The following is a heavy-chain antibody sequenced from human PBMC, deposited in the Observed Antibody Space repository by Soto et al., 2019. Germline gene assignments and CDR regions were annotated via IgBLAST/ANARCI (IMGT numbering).Heavy chain of an antibody. CDR1: GFTFSSYE. CDR3: ARGRIAAAGTGGMDV. V-gene: IGHV3-48*03. CDR2: ISSSGSTI. Sequence: GGSLRLSCAASGFTFSSYEMNWVRQAPGKGLEWVSYISSSGSTIYYADSAKGRFTISRDNAKNSLYLQMNSLRAEDTAVYYCARGRIAAAGTGGMDVWGQGTTVTVSS. D-gene: IGHD6-13*01. J-gene: IGHJ6*02.